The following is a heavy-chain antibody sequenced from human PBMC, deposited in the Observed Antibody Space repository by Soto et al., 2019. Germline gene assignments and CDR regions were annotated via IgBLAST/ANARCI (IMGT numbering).Heavy chain of an antibody. D-gene: IGHD3-10*01. CDR2: INPNSGGT. Sequence: ASVKVSCKASGYTFIGYYIHWVRQAPGQGLEWMGWINPNSGGTNYAQRFQGWVTMTRDRFISTAYMELSRLKSDDTAVYYCARVGGGLASLGYYGMDVWGQGTTVTVSS. CDR3: ARVGGGLASLGYYGMDV. CDR1: GYTFIGYY. V-gene: IGHV1-2*04. J-gene: IGHJ6*02.